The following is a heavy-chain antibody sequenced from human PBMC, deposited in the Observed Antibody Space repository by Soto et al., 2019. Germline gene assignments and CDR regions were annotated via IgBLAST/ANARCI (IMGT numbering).Heavy chain of an antibody. CDR3: ARDLGWAFDS. CDR1: GFTFSTFS. J-gene: IGHJ4*02. D-gene: IGHD6-19*01. V-gene: IGHV3-48*02. Sequence: EVQLVESGGGSVQPGGSLRLSCAASGFTFSTFSMNWFRQAPGRGLEWISYISGGGRPISYADSGKGRFTISRDNAKTSLYLQMDSLTDEDTAVYYCARDLGWAFDSWGQGTLVTVSS. CDR2: ISGGGRPI.